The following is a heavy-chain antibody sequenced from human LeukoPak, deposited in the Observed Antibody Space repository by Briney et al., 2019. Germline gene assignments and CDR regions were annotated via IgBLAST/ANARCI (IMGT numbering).Heavy chain of an antibody. D-gene: IGHD2-15*01. V-gene: IGHV1-18*01. CDR2: ISAYNDNT. CDR3: ARGTGCSGGSCSDY. J-gene: IGHJ4*02. CDR1: GYTFTSYG. Sequence: GASVKVSCKASGYTFTSYGISWVRQAPGQGLVWMGWISAYNDNTNYAQKLQGRVTMTRDTSTSTVYMELSSLRSEDTAVYYCARGTGCSGGSCSDYWGQGTLVTVSS.